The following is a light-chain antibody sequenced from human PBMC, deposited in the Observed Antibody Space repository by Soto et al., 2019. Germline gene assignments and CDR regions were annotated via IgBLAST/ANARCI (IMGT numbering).Light chain of an antibody. Sequence: DIVMTQSPESLPVSLGERATINCKSSQSVLYNSNNKSYIAWYQQKPRQPPKLLIYWASTRESGVPDRFSGSGSGTDFPLTINSLQAEDVAVYYCQQFYSSPLTFGGGTKVEIK. CDR1: QSVLYNSNNKSY. J-gene: IGKJ4*01. CDR2: WAS. CDR3: QQFYSSPLT. V-gene: IGKV4-1*01.